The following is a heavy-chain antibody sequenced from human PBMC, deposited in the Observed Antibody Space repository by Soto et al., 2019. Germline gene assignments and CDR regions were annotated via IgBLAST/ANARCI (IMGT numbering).Heavy chain of an antibody. D-gene: IGHD3-10*01. CDR3: ARERYYGLGSYSYYYGMDV. CDR1: GFTFRTYD. Sequence: VGSLRLSCVASGFTFRTYDMHWVRQPTGKGLEWISTIDAAGHTYYLGSVKGRFTVSRENAENSLYLQMNSLGAGDTAVYYCARERYYGLGSYSYYYGMDVWGQGTPVTVSS. J-gene: IGHJ6*02. CDR2: IDAAGHT. V-gene: IGHV3-13*01.